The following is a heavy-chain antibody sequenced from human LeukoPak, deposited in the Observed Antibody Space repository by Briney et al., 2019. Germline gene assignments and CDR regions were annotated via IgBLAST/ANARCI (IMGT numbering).Heavy chain of an antibody. V-gene: IGHV3-21*01. CDR2: ISSSSSYI. CDR1: GFTFSSYR. Sequence: GGSLRLSCAASGFTFSSYRMIWVRQAPGKGLEWVSSISSSSSYIYYADSVKGRFTISRDNAKNSLYLQMNSLRAEDTAVYYCARGSDYYYDSSGVDYWGQGALVTVSS. D-gene: IGHD3-22*01. J-gene: IGHJ4*02. CDR3: ARGSDYYYDSSGVDY.